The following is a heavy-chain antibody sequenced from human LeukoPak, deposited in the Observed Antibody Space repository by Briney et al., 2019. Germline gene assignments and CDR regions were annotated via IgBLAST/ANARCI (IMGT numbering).Heavy chain of an antibody. CDR3: ATAYCSGGSCYGLNDY. J-gene: IGHJ4*02. V-gene: IGHV3-33*01. Sequence: GGSLRLSCAASGFTFSSYGMHRVRQAPGKGLEWVAVIWYDGSNKYYADSVKGRFTISRDNSKNTLYLQMNSLRAEDTAVYYCATAYCSGGSCYGLNDYWGQGTLVTVSS. D-gene: IGHD2-15*01. CDR2: IWYDGSNK. CDR1: GFTFSSYG.